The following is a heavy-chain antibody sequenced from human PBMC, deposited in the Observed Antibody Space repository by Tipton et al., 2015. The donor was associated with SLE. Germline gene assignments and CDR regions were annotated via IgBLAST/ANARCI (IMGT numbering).Heavy chain of an antibody. CDR2: INHSGST. CDR3: ARNLWGFHFYYMDV. D-gene: IGHD3-16*01. CDR1: GGSFSGYY. V-gene: IGHV4-34*09. Sequence: LRLSCAVYGGSFSGYYWSWIRQPPGKGLEWIGEINHSGSTNYNPSLKSRLTISVDTPKNQFSLNLTSVTAAETAVYYCARNLWGFHFYYMDVWGKGTTVTVSS. J-gene: IGHJ6*03.